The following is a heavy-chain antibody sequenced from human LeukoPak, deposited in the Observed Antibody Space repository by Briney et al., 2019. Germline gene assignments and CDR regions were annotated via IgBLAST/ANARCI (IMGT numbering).Heavy chain of an antibody. Sequence: GGSLRLSCASSEFSLSDYGMHWVRQAPGKGLEWVAVMWYDGSRALHADSVKGRFTISKDNAKNMVYLHMNSLRVDDTAVYYCVSFYETYWGRGTLVTVSS. V-gene: IGHV3-33*03. CDR2: MWYDGSRA. D-gene: IGHD2-2*01. CDR3: VSFYETY. CDR1: EFSLSDYG. J-gene: IGHJ4*02.